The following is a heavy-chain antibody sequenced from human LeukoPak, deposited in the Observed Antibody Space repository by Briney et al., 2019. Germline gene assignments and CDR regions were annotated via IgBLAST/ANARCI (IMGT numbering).Heavy chain of an antibody. CDR1: GFTFSGYW. CDR3: AKAPWRDSSAYWYFGL. Sequence: PGGSLRLSCAASGFTFSGYWMHWVRQAPGKGLVWVSRINSDGYSITYADSVKGRFTISRDNSKNSLYLQMNSLRAEDTAVYYCAKAPWRDSSAYWYFGLWGRGTLVTVSS. D-gene: IGHD3-22*01. J-gene: IGHJ2*01. CDR2: INSDGYSI. V-gene: IGHV3-74*03.